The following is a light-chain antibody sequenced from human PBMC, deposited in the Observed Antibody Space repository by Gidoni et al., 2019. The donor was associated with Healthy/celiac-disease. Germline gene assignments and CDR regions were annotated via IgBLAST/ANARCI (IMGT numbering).Light chain of an antibody. CDR2: AAS. V-gene: IGKV1-39*01. CDR3: QQSYSTPWT. Sequence: DIQMTQSPSSLSASVGYRVTITCRASQSIRSYLNWYQQKPGKAPKLLFDAASSFKRGVPSSFRGSGSGTDLTLNISSLQPEEFATYYGQQSYSTPWTCGEGTKVEIK. CDR1: QSIRSY. J-gene: IGKJ1*01.